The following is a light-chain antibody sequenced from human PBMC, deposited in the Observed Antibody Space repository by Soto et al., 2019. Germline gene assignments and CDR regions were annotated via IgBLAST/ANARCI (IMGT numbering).Light chain of an antibody. CDR1: QVIFNY. V-gene: IGKV1-27*01. J-gene: IGKJ1*01. CDR3: QKYDSAPRT. Sequence: DIELTQSPSSLSASLGDKITITCLASQVIFNYLAWFQQKPGKAPKLLIYDASTLKVGVPSRFSGSRSGTDFTLTISSLQPEDVATYYCQKYDSAPRTFGQGTKV. CDR2: DAS.